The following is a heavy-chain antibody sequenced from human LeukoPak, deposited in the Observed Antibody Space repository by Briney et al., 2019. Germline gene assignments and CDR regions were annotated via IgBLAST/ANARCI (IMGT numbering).Heavy chain of an antibody. CDR2: INPNSGGT. Sequence: GASVKVSCKASGYTFTSYGISWVRQATGQGLEWMGRINPNSGGTNYAQTFQGRFTMTRDTSITTAYLEVSSLRSDDTAVYYCARGEYSSSRDHYYFDYWGQGTLVTVSS. CDR3: ARGEYSSSRDHYYFDY. J-gene: IGHJ4*02. D-gene: IGHD6-13*01. CDR1: GYTFTSYG. V-gene: IGHV1-2*06.